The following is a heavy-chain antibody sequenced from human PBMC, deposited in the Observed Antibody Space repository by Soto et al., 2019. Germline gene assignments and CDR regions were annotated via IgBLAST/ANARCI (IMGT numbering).Heavy chain of an antibody. CDR1: SAPTRKRNYF. Sequence: ETLSLTYTISSAPTRKRNYFWGWIRQPPGKGLEWIGSIFYSGSTSYNSSLKSRVTISVDTSKNQFSLRLSSVTAADTAVYYCASPTLGAFDIWGQGTMVT. CDR3: ASPTLGAFDI. J-gene: IGHJ3*02. V-gene: IGHV4-39*01. CDR2: IFYSGST. D-gene: IGHD3-16*01.